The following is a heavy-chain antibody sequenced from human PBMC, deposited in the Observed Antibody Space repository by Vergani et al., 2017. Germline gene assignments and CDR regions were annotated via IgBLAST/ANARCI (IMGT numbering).Heavy chain of an antibody. CDR2: IYHSGGA. J-gene: IGHJ3*01. V-gene: IGHV4-39*02. CDR1: GGSINSSSYY. CDR3: ARDGGEYDKDALDV. Sequence: QLHLQESGPGLVKPSETLSLTCTVSGGSINSSSYYWGWIRQPPGQGLEWIGNIYHSGGAYYNPSLKGRVPISVDTSKNQFSLKLTTVTAADTAVYDCARDGGEYDKDALDVWGQGTKLTVTS. D-gene: IGHD2-21*01.